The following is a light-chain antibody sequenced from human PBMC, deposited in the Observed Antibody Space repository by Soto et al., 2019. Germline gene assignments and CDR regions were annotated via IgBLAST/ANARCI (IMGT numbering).Light chain of an antibody. CDR3: QQRSNWPLT. CDR1: QSVSSH. CDR2: DAS. Sequence: EIVLTQSPATLSLSPGERAALSCRVSQSVSSHFAWYQQKPGQAPRLLIYDASNRATGIPARFSGSGSGTDLTLIITSLEPEDLAVYYCQQRSNWPLTFGGGTKVEIK. J-gene: IGKJ4*01. V-gene: IGKV3-11*01.